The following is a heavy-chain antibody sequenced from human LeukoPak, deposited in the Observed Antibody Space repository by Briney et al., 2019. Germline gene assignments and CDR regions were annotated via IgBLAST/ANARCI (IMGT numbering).Heavy chain of an antibody. CDR1: GGSINSGSYY. CDR2: IYSSGTT. V-gene: IGHV4-39*01. J-gene: IGHJ6*03. D-gene: IGHD3-3*01. CDR3: ARHGRVLEWSMDV. Sequence: SETLSLTCTVSGGSINSGSYYWGWIRQPPGKGLEWIGSIYSSGTTYYNPSLNSRVTISLDTSKNQFSLTVTSVAAADTATYYCARHGRVLEWSMDVWGKGTTVTVSS.